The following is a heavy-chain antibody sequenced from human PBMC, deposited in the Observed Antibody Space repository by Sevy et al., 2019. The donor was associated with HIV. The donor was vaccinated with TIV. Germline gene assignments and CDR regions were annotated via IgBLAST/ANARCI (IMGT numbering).Heavy chain of an antibody. CDR1: GFSFSTYW. J-gene: IGHJ3*02. V-gene: IGHV3-7*01. CDR3: ARDGGFCSGGTCYDVFGI. D-gene: IGHD2-15*01. Sequence: GGSLRLSCAASGFSFSTYWMTWVRQAPGKGLEWVANIKQDGSGKYYVDSVTGRFTISRDNAKNSLHLQMNSLRAEDTAVYYCARDGGFCSGGTCYDVFGIWGQGTMVTVSS. CDR2: IKQDGSGK.